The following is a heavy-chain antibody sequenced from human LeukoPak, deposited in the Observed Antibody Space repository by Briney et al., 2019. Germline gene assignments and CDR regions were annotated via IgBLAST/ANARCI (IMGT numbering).Heavy chain of an antibody. J-gene: IGHJ4*02. CDR1: GFTVNNNY. Sequence: GGSLRVSCAASGFTVNNNYMTWVRQAPGQGLEWVAVLYSNSITYYADSVKGRFTISRDSSKNTLYLQMNSLRAEDTAVYYCARGITMMIVAPGYWGQGTLVTVSS. CDR2: LYSNSIT. CDR3: ARGITMMIVAPGY. D-gene: IGHD3-22*01. V-gene: IGHV3-53*01.